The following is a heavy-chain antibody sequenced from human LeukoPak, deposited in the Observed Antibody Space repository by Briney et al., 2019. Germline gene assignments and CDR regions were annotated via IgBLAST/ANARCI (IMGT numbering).Heavy chain of an antibody. J-gene: IGHJ3*02. CDR2: IYHSGST. Sequence: KTSETLSLTCAVSGGSISSGGYSWSWIRQPPGKGLEWIGYIYHSGSTYYNPSLKSRVTISVDRSKNQFSLKLSSVTAADTAVYYCAGSYYYDSSGYYGSGAFDIWGQGTMVTVSS. V-gene: IGHV4-30-2*01. CDR1: GGSISSGGYS. CDR3: AGSYYYDSSGYYGSGAFDI. D-gene: IGHD3-22*01.